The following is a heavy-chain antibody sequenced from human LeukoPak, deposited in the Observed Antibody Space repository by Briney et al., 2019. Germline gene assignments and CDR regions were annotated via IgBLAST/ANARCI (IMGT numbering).Heavy chain of an antibody. CDR3: AKVGGSGSYYFDY. J-gene: IGHJ4*02. CDR1: GFTFDDYA. V-gene: IGHV3-9*01. CDR2: ISWNSGSI. D-gene: IGHD3-10*01. Sequence: GGSLRLSCAASGFTFDDYAMHWVRQAPGKGLEWVSGISWNSGSIGYADSVKGRFTISRDNAKNSLYLQMNSLRAEDTALYYCAKVGGSGSYYFDYWGQGTLVTVSS.